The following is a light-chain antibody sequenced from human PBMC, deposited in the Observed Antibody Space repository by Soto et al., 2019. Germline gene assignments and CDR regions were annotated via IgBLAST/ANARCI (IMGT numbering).Light chain of an antibody. V-gene: IGLV2-11*01. CDR1: RSDVGGYNF. CDR2: DVA. Sequence: QSALTQPRSVSGSPGQSVTISCTGTRSDVGGYNFVSWYQQHPGKAPTLIIYDVAKRPSGVPDRFSGSKSADTASLTISGLQAEDEADYYCSSYTSSHTLVFGGGTKLTVL. CDR3: SSYTSSHTLV. J-gene: IGLJ2*01.